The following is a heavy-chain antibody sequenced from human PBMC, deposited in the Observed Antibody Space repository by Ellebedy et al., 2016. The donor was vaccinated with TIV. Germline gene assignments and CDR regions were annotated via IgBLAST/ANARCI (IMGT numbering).Heavy chain of an antibody. D-gene: IGHD1-26*01. J-gene: IGHJ4*02. CDR3: ARDLSGSYYMDY. V-gene: IGHV3-33*01. CDR1: GFTFSSYG. Sequence: PGGSLRLSCAASGFTFSSYGMHWVRQAPGKGLEWVAVIWYDGSNKYYADSVKGRFTISRDNSKNTLYLQMNSLRAEDTAVYYCARDLSGSYYMDYWGQGTLVTVSS. CDR2: IWYDGSNK.